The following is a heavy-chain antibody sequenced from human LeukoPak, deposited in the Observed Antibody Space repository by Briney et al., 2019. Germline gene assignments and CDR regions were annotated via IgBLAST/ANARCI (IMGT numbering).Heavy chain of an antibody. CDR3: AREGSGPLGDAFDI. Sequence: GGSLRLSCAASGFTFSSYWMSWVRQAPGKGLEWVANIKQDGSEKYYVDSVKGRFTISRDNAKNSLYLQMNSLRAEDTAVYYCAREGSGPLGDAFDIWGQGTMVTVSS. V-gene: IGHV3-7*01. CDR1: GFTFSSYW. J-gene: IGHJ3*02. CDR2: IKQDGSEK. D-gene: IGHD3-3*01.